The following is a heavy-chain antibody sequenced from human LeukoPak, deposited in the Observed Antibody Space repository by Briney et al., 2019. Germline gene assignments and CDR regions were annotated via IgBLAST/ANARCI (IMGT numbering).Heavy chain of an antibody. CDR3: ARVPYYYDSSGSRNYYYGMDV. CDR1: GDSISSNNYY. J-gene: IGHJ6*02. D-gene: IGHD3-22*01. CDR2: IYYSGST. V-gene: IGHV4-39*07. Sequence: SETLSLTCTVSGDSISSNNYYWGWIRQPPGKGLEWIGSIYYSGSTYYNPSLKSRVTISVDTSKNQFSLKLSSVTAADTAVYYCARVPYYYDSSGSRNYYYGMDVWGQGTTVTVSS.